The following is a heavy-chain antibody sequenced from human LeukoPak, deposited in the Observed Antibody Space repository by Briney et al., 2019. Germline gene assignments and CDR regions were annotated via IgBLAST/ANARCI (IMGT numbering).Heavy chain of an antibody. J-gene: IGHJ3*02. Sequence: PGGSLRLSCAASGFTFDDYAMHWVRQAPGKGLEWVSGISWNSGSIDYADSVKGRFTISRDNAKNSLYLQMNSLRAEDTALYYCAKGLERTYYYDSSGKLENAFDIWGQGTMVTVSS. D-gene: IGHD3-22*01. CDR1: GFTFDDYA. V-gene: IGHV3-9*01. CDR3: AKGLERTYYYDSSGKLENAFDI. CDR2: ISWNSGSI.